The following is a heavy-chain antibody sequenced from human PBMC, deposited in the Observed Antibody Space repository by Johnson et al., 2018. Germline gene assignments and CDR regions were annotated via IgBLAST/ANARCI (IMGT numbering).Heavy chain of an antibody. V-gene: IGHV3-13*01. CDR2: IGTAGDT. CDR3: GRARPRGYSYGTDAFDI. Sequence: EVQLLESGGGLVQPGGSLRLSCAASGFTFSSYDMHWVRQATGKGLEWVSAIGTAGDTYYPGSVKGRFTISRENAKNSLYLQMNSLRAGDTAVYYCGRARPRGYSYGTDAFDIWGQGTMVTVSS. D-gene: IGHD5-18*01. CDR1: GFTFSSYD. J-gene: IGHJ3*02.